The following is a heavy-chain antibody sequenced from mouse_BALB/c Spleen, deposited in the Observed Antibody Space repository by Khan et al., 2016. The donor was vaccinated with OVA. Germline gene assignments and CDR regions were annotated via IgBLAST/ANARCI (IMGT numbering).Heavy chain of an antibody. CDR1: GFIFSSYG. J-gene: IGHJ4*01. Sequence: EVELVESGGDLVNPGGSLKLSCAASGFIFSSYGMSWVRQTPDKRLEWVATISSGGTYTYYPDSVKGRFTISRDNAKNTLSLQMSSLKSEDTAMYYCTRFITTTTGDYYAIDYWGQGTSVTVSS. CDR3: TRFITTTTGDYYAIDY. D-gene: IGHD1-2*01. V-gene: IGHV5-6*01. CDR2: ISSGGTYT.